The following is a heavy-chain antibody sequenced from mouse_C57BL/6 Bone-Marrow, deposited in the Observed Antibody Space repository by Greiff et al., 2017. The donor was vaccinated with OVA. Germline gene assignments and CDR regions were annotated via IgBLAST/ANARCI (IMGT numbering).Heavy chain of an antibody. CDR1: GYTFTSYW. Sequence: QVQLKQPGAELVKPGASVKLSCKASGYTFTSYWITWVKQRPGQGLEWIGDIYPGSGSTNYNEKFKGKATLTVDTSSSTAYMQLSSLTSEDSAVYYCAKNDYGSSYDWYFDVWGTGTTVTVSS. J-gene: IGHJ1*03. D-gene: IGHD1-1*01. V-gene: IGHV1-55*01. CDR3: AKNDYGSSYDWYFDV. CDR2: IYPGSGST.